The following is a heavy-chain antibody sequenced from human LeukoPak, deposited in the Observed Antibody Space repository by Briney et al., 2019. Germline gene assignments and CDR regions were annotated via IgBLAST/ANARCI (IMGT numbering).Heavy chain of an antibody. CDR1: GFTFDDYA. CDR3: ARDRGYCSSTSCYGPFKYFQH. D-gene: IGHD2-2*01. Sequence: PGGSLRLSCATSGFTFDDYAMHWVRQPPGKGLEWVSGISWGTGTIGYAGSVKGRFTLSRDNAKSSLYLQMNSLRSDDTAVYYCARDRGYCSSTSCYGPFKYFQHWGQGTLVTVSS. V-gene: IGHV3-9*01. J-gene: IGHJ1*01. CDR2: ISWGTGTI.